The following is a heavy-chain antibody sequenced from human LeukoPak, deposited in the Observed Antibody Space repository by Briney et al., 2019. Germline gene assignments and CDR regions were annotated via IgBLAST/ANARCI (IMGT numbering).Heavy chain of an antibody. Sequence: SVKVSCKASGGTFSGYAISWVRQAPGQGLEWMGRIIPILGIANYARKFQGRVTITADKSTSTAYMELSSLRSEDTAVYYCATPPETYYYDSSGYYFDYWGQGTLVTVSS. V-gene: IGHV1-69*04. CDR1: GGTFSGYA. CDR3: ATPPETYYYDSSGYYFDY. J-gene: IGHJ4*02. CDR2: IIPILGIA. D-gene: IGHD3-22*01.